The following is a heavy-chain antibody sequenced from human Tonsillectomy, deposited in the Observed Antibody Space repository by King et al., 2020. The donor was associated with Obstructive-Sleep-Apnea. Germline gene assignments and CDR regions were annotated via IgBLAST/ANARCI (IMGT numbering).Heavy chain of an antibody. J-gene: IGHJ3*02. D-gene: IGHD5-18*01. V-gene: IGHV4-39*07. Sequence: QLQESGPGLVKPSETLCLTCTVSGGSISSSSYYWGWIRQPPGKGLEWIGSIYYSGSTYYNPSLKSRVTISVNTSKNQFSLKLRSVTAADTAVYYCARDPEQYSYGYSDAFDIWGQGTMVTVSS. CDR3: ARDPEQYSYGYSDAFDI. CDR2: IYYSGST. CDR1: GGSISSSSYY.